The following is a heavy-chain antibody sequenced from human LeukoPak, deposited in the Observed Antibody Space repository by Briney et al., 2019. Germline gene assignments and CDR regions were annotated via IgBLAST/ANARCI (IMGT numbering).Heavy chain of an antibody. Sequence: PGGSLRLSCAASGFTFRSYAMNWVRQAPGKGLEWVSSISSTSSYIYYADSVKGRFTISRDNAKSSLYLQMNSLRAEDTAVYYCARARGSFSFDSWGQGTLVTVSS. D-gene: IGHD1-26*01. CDR2: ISSTSSYI. CDR1: GFTFRSYA. V-gene: IGHV3-21*01. J-gene: IGHJ4*02. CDR3: ARARGSFSFDS.